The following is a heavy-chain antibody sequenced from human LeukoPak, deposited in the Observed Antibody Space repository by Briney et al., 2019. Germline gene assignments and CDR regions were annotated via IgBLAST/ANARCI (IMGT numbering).Heavy chain of an antibody. J-gene: IGHJ5*02. CDR3: ARSKCGGDCFENWFDP. CDR2: IYYSGST. V-gene: IGHV4-59*08. D-gene: IGHD2-21*02. Sequence: PSETLSLTCTVSGGSISSYYWSWIRQPPGKGLEWVGYIYYSGSTNYNPSLKSRVTISVDTSKNQFSLKLSSVTAADTAVYYCARSKCGGDCFENWFDPWGQGTLVTVSS. CDR1: GGSISSYY.